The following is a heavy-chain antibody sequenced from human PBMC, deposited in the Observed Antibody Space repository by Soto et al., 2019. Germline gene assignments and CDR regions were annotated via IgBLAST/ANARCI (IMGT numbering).Heavy chain of an antibody. CDR2: IYYSGST. J-gene: IGHJ4*02. Sequence: SETLSLTCTFSVGSISSYYWSCIRHPPGEGLEWIGYIYYSGSTNYNPSLKSRVTISVDTSKNQFSLKLSSVTAADTAVYYCARPQEVDTDMAPLEYWGQRTLVTVSS. CDR3: ARPQEVDTDMAPLEY. CDR1: VGSISSYY. D-gene: IGHD5-18*01. V-gene: IGHV4-59*01.